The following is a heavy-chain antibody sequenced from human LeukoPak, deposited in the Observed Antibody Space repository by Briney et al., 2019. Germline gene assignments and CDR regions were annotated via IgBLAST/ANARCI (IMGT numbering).Heavy chain of an antibody. CDR1: GFTFSDYY. J-gene: IGHJ4*02. D-gene: IGHD3-10*01. Sequence: LRLSCAASGFTFSDYYMSWIRQHPGKGLEWIGYIYYSGSTYYNPSLKSRVTISVDTSKNQFSLKLSSVTAADTAVYYCARLYYYGSGTHFDYWGQGTLVTVSS. CDR3: ARLYYYGSGTHFDY. CDR2: IYYSGST. V-gene: IGHV4-31*02.